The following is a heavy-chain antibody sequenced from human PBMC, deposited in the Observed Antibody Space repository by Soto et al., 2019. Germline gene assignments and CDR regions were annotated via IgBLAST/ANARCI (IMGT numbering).Heavy chain of an antibody. J-gene: IGHJ3*01. Sequence: EVQLLESGGGLVQPGGSLRLSCAASGFTFSNYAMSWVRQAPGKGLEWVSSISGSGDGTYYADSVKGRFTISRDNSKNTVYLQMNRLRVEDTAIYYCAKDRQSGYAGFDVWGQGTMATVSS. D-gene: IGHD5-12*01. CDR3: AKDRQSGYAGFDV. CDR2: ISGSGDGT. V-gene: IGHV3-23*01. CDR1: GFTFSNYA.